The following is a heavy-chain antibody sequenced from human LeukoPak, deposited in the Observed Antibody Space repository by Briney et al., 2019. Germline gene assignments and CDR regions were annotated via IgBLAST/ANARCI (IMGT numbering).Heavy chain of an antibody. Sequence: GSSVKVSCKASGGTFSSYAISWVRQAPGQGLEWMGGIIPIFGTANYAQKFQGRVTITTDESTSTAYMELSSLRSEDTAVYYCAASLYDGSGYSRPPGLDYWGQGTLVTVSP. CDR3: AASLYDGSGYSRPPGLDY. V-gene: IGHV1-69*05. D-gene: IGHD3-22*01. CDR1: GGTFSSYA. CDR2: IIPIFGTA. J-gene: IGHJ4*02.